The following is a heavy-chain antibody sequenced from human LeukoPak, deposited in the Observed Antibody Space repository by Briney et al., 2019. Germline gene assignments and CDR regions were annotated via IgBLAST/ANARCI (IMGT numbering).Heavy chain of an antibody. V-gene: IGHV4-61*02. CDR1: GGSISSGSSY. D-gene: IGHD3-3*01. CDR2: IYTIGST. CDR3: ARAPGDTIFGVAYNWFDP. J-gene: IGHJ5*02. Sequence: SETLCLTCTVSGGSISSGSSYWSWIRQPAGKGLEWIGRIYTIGSTNYNPSLKSRVTISVDTSKNQFSLQLSSVTAADTAVYYCARAPGDTIFGVAYNWFDPWGQGTLVSVSS.